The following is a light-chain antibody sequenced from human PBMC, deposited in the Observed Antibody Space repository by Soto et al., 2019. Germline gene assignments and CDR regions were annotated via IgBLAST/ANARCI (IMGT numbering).Light chain of an antibody. J-gene: IGKJ5*01. CDR1: QGIRSY. Sequence: DIQLTQSPSFLSVSVGDRVTITCRASQGIRSYLAWYQQIAGKAPRLLIHTASTVQSGVPSRFSGSGFGTEFTLTISSLQPEDFATYYCQQRQDYPITFGQGTRLEIK. CDR2: TAS. CDR3: QQRQDYPIT. V-gene: IGKV1-9*01.